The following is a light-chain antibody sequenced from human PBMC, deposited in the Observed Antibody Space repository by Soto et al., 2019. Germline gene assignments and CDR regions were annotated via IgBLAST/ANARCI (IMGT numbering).Light chain of an antibody. CDR1: YSNIGHNY. V-gene: IGLV1-51*02. CDR2: ENN. CDR3: GTWDSSLSDGVL. J-gene: IGLJ7*01. Sequence: QSVLTQPPSVSAAPGQKVTISCSGTYSNIGHNYVSWYQQLPGTAPRLLIYENNRRPSGIPDPFSGSKSGTSATLDITGLQTGDEADYYCGTWDSSLSDGVLFGGGTQLTVL.